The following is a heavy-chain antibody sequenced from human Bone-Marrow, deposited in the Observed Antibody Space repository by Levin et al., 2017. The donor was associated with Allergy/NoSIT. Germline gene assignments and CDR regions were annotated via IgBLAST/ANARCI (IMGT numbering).Heavy chain of an antibody. Sequence: GESLKISCAASGFTFSSYTMHWVRQAPGKGLEWVAVILFDGSNEYYGDSVKGRFTISRDNSKSTLFLQMNSLRGEDTAVYYCTRSSNAEYYYYYHMDVWGKGTTVTVSS. D-gene: IGHD4-11*01. CDR1: GFTFSSYT. CDR2: ILFDGSNE. V-gene: IGHV3-30-3*01. J-gene: IGHJ6*03. CDR3: TRSSNAEYYYYYHMDV.